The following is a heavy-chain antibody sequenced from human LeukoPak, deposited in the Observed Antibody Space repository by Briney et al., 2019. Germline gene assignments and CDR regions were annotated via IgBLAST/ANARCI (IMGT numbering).Heavy chain of an antibody. Sequence: SVKVSCKASGGTFSSYAISWVRQAPGQGLEWMGRIIPILGIANYAQKFQGRVTITAGKSTSTAYMELSSLRSEDTAVYYCARAPRGYSSTPYYFDYWGQGTLVTVSS. CDR1: GGTFSSYA. D-gene: IGHD6-13*01. CDR2: IIPILGIA. CDR3: ARAPRGYSSTPYYFDY. V-gene: IGHV1-69*04. J-gene: IGHJ4*02.